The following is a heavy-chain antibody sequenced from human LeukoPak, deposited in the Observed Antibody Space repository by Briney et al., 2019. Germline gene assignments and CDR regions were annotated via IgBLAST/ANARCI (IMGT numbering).Heavy chain of an antibody. D-gene: IGHD1-1*01. Sequence: GASVKVSCKASGGTFSNYAISWVRQAPGQGLEWMGRIIPILGMLSQAPKFQGRVTITADKSTSTAYMELSSLRSEDTAVYYCASHPAAWEVPGTSWGQGTLVTVSS. CDR2: IIPILGML. CDR1: GGTFSNYA. J-gene: IGHJ5*02. V-gene: IGHV1-69*04. CDR3: ASHPAAWEVPGTS.